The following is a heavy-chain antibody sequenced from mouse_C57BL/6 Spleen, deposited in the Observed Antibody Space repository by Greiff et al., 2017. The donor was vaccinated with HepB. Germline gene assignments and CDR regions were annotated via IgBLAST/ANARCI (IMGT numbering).Heavy chain of an antibody. Sequence: QVQLKESGAELARPGASVKLSCKASGYTFTSYGISWVKQRTGQGLEWIGEIYPRSGNTYYNEKFKGKATLTADKSSSTAYMELRSLTSEDSAVYFCAREGDDYRAYWGQGTLVTVSA. D-gene: IGHD2-4*01. CDR1: GYTFTSYG. CDR2: IYPRSGNT. V-gene: IGHV1-81*01. CDR3: AREGDDYRAY. J-gene: IGHJ3*01.